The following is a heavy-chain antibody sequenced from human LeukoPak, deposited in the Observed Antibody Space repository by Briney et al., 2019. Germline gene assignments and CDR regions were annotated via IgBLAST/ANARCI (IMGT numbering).Heavy chain of an antibody. CDR1: GGSISSYY. CDR3: ARDLGYGYYFYYYLDV. D-gene: IGHD5-18*01. J-gene: IGHJ6*03. Sequence: SETLSLTCTVSGGSISSYYWTWIRQPAGKGLEYLGRIHASGNTYYNPSLNSRVAISIDTSKNQFPLKVSSVAAADTAVYYCARDLGYGYYFYYYLDVWGKGTTVTVSS. CDR2: IHASGNT. V-gene: IGHV4-4*07.